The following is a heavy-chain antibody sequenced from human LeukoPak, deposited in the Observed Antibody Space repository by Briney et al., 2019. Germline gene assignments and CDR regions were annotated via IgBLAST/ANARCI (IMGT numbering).Heavy chain of an antibody. CDR1: GGSFSGYY. CDR2: TNHSGST. J-gene: IGHJ4*02. CDR3: AGRSYATFDY. D-gene: IGHD5-18*01. V-gene: IGHV4-34*01. Sequence: PSETLSLTCAVYGGSFSGYYWSWIRQPPGKGLEWIGETNHSGSTNYNPSLKSRVTISVDTSKNQFSLKLSSVTAADTAVYYCAGRSYATFDYWGQGTLVTVSS.